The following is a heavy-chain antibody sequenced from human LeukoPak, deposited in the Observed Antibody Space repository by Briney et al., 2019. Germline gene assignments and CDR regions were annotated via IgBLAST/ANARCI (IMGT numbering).Heavy chain of an antibody. D-gene: IGHD3-22*01. CDR1: GYTFTGYY. J-gene: IGHJ4*02. CDR2: INPNSGGT. V-gene: IGHV1-2*06. Sequence: SVKVSCKASGYTFTGYYMHWVRQAPGPGLEWMGRINPNSGGTNYAQHFQGRVTMTRDTSINTAYMDLSRLRSDDTAVYYCARGRNSVYYFNVVAPYYFDYWGQGTLVTVSS. CDR3: ARGRNSVYYFNVVAPYYFDY.